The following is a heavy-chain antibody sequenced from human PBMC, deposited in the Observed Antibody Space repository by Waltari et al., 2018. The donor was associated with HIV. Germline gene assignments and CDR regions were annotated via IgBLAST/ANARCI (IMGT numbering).Heavy chain of an antibody. V-gene: IGHV3-74*01. J-gene: IGHJ6*02. CDR1: GFTFSSYW. CDR2: INSDGSRT. CDR3: ARRPVPAASYYGMDV. Sequence: EAQLVESGGGLVQPGGSLRLSCAASGFTFSSYWMHWVRQAPGKGLVWVSRINSDGSRTGYADSVKGRFTISRDNAKNTLYLQMNSLGVDDTAVYYCARRPVPAASYYGMDVWGQGTTVTVSS. D-gene: IGHD2-2*01.